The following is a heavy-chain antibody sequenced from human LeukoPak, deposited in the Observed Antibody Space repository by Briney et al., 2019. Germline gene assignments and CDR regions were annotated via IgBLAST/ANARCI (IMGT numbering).Heavy chain of an antibody. V-gene: IGHV3-21*01. Sequence: GGSLRLSCAASGFTFSSYSMNWVRQAPGKGLEWVSSISSSSSYIYYAYSVKGRFTISRDNAKNSLYLQMITLGAEGTAVYYCARDRCNIVLVPAALGPVQDYWGQGTLVTVSS. D-gene: IGHD2-2*01. J-gene: IGHJ4*02. CDR3: ARDRCNIVLVPAALGPVQDY. CDR1: GFTFSSYS. CDR2: ISSSSSYI.